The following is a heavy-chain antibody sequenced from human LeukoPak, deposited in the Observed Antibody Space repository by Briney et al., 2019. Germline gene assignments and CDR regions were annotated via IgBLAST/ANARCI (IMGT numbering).Heavy chain of an antibody. CDR3: ARGYLYYYDVSGYPFDY. J-gene: IGHJ4*02. D-gene: IGHD3-22*01. Sequence: GASVKVSCKASGYTFTDYYMHWVRQAPGQGLEWMGWINPNSGGTNYAQKFQGRVTMTRDTSISTACMELRRLRSDDTAVYYCARGYLYYYDVSGYPFDYWGQGTLVTVSS. V-gene: IGHV1-2*02. CDR2: INPNSGGT. CDR1: GYTFTDYY.